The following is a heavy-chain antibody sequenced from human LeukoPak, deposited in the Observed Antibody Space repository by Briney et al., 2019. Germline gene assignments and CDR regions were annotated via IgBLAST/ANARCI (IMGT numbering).Heavy chain of an antibody. J-gene: IGHJ4*02. CDR3: ARAVGPFDY. V-gene: IGHV3-33*01. CDR1: GFIFSTYG. CDR2: IWYDGSNK. Sequence: PGGSLRLSCAASGFIFSTYGMPWVRQPPGKGLEWVAVIWYDGSNKYYADSVKGRFTISRDNSKNTLYLQMNSLRAEDTAVYYCARAVGPFDYWGQGTLVTVSS. D-gene: IGHD3/OR15-3a*01.